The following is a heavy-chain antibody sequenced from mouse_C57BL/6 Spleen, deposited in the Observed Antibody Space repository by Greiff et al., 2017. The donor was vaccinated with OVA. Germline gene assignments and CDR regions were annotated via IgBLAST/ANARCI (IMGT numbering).Heavy chain of an antibody. CDR2: INPGSGGT. CDR1: GYAFTNYL. Sequence: QVQLKESGAELVRPGTSVKVSCKASGYAFTNYLIEWVKQRPGQGLEWIGVINPGSGGTNYNEKFKGKATLTADKSSSTAYIQLSSLTSEDSAVYFCARCYGSSLYYFDYWGQGTTLTVSS. D-gene: IGHD1-1*01. J-gene: IGHJ2*01. V-gene: IGHV1-54*01. CDR3: ARCYGSSLYYFDY.